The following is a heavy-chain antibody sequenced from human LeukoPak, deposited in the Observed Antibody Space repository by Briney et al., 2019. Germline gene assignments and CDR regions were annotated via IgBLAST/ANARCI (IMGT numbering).Heavy chain of an antibody. Sequence: GGSLRLSCAASGFTLSTYTMNWVRQAPGKGLEWVSSISSSSSYIYYADSVKGRFTISRDDAKNSLSLQMNSPRAEDTAVYYCARSGIKMVRGLIIKSPYHMDVWGKGTTVTVSS. CDR2: ISSSSSYI. D-gene: IGHD3-10*01. J-gene: IGHJ6*03. CDR1: GFTLSTYT. V-gene: IGHV3-21*01. CDR3: ARSGIKMVRGLIIKSPYHMDV.